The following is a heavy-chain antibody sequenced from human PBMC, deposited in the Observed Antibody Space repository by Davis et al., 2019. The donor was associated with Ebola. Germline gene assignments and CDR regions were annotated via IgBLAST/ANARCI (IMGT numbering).Heavy chain of an antibody. Sequence: MPSETLSLTCTVSGGSVSSIDSFWGWIRQPPGKGLEWIASIYYSGDTYYNPSLKSRVTISVDTSKNQFSLKLSSVTAADTAVYYCARVDYDFWSGSYGSDNWFDPWGQGTLVTVSS. V-gene: IGHV4-39*07. D-gene: IGHD3-3*01. CDR1: GGSVSSIDSF. CDR3: ARVDYDFWSGSYGSDNWFDP. J-gene: IGHJ5*02. CDR2: IYYSGDT.